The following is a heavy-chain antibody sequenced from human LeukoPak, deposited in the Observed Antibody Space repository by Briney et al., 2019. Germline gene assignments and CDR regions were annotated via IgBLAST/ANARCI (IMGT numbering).Heavy chain of an antibody. J-gene: IGHJ4*02. V-gene: IGHV3-66*02. CDR3: ARVYDFWSGYYLDY. CDR2: IYSGGST. D-gene: IGHD3-3*01. CDR1: GFTVSSNY. Sequence: GGSLRLSCAASGFTVSSNYMSWVRQAPGKGLEWVSVIYSGGSTYYADSVKGRFTISRDNSKSTLYLQMNSLRAEDTAVYYCARVYDFWSGYYLDYWGQGTLVTVSS.